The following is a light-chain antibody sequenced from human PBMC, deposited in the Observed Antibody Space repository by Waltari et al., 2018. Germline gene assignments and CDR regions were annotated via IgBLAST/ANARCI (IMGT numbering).Light chain of an antibody. CDR1: TRYTGHNDS. J-gene: IGLJ1*01. Sequence: QSALTQPASVNGFPGQSIIISCTGTTRYTGHNDSVSWYQQHPGRAPKVIIYELSHRPSGVSSRFSASKSGNTASLTISGLQAEDEADYYCSSYTSNNPFVFGGGTKVTVL. CDR2: ELS. V-gene: IGLV2-14*01. CDR3: SSYTSNNPFV.